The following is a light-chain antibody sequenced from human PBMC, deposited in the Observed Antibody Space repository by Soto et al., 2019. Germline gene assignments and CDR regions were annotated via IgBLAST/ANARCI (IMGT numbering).Light chain of an antibody. V-gene: IGKV3D-15*01. Sequence: DTVIIPSPPSQSVTPCESASLYCRASQSVSTYLAWYQHRPGQAPRLLIHDVSTRATGIPARFSGSGSGTEFTLTISSLQSEEFAVYYCQQCSDWPSTFGEGTKVDI. CDR3: QQCSDWPST. CDR2: DVS. CDR1: QSVSTY. J-gene: IGKJ1*01.